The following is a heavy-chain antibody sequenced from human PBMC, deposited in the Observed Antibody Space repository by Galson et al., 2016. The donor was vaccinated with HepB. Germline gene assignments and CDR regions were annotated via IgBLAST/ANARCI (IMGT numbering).Heavy chain of an antibody. Sequence: QSGAEVKKPGETLRISCQASGYSFSSYWIAWVRQEPGKGLEWMGMVYPGDSDTKYSPSFQGHVTISADASTSIAFLQWSGLKASDTAIYYCARQRYYNFWSSFGPRGAMDVWVQGTTVTVSS. J-gene: IGHJ6*02. CDR2: VYPGDSDT. CDR3: ARQRYYNFWSSFGPRGAMDV. V-gene: IGHV5-51*01. CDR1: GYSFSSYW. D-gene: IGHD3-3*01.